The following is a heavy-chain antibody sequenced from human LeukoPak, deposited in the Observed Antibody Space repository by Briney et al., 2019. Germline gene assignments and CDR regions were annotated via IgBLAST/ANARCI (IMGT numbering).Heavy chain of an antibody. CDR3: AREGDYYDSSGVLDAFDI. Sequence: ASVKVSCKASGYTSTSYAMHWVRQAPGQRLEWMGWINAGNGNTKYSQEFQGRVTITRDTSASTAYMELSSLRSEDMAVYYCAREGDYYDSSGVLDAFDIWGQGTMVTVSS. V-gene: IGHV1-3*03. D-gene: IGHD3-22*01. CDR1: GYTSTSYA. J-gene: IGHJ3*02. CDR2: INAGNGNT.